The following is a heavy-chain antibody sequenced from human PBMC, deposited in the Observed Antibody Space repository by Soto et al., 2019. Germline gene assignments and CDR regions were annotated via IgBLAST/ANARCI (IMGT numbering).Heavy chain of an antibody. V-gene: IGHV4-59*01. J-gene: IGHJ6*02. CDR3: ARAGAGYYYYGMDV. CDR1: GGSISSYY. CDR2: IYYSGST. D-gene: IGHD6-19*01. Sequence: SETLSLTCTGSGGSISSYYWSWIRQPPGKGLEWIGYIYYSGSTNYNPSLKSRVTISVDTSKNQFSLKLSSVTAADTAVYYCARAGAGYYYYGMDVWGQGTTVTVSS.